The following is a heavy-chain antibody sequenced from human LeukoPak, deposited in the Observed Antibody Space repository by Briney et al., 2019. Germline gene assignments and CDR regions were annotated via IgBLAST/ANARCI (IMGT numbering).Heavy chain of an antibody. J-gene: IGHJ5*02. V-gene: IGHV1-18*01. CDR3: ARVGGRSSWINWFDR. CDR2: ISAYNGNT. Sequence: ASVKVSCKASGYTVTSYGSSWVRQAPGQGLEWMGWISAYNGNTNYAQKLQGRVTRTTDTSTSTAYMELRSLRSDDTAVYYCARVGGRSSWINWFDRWGQGTLVTVSS. D-gene: IGHD6-13*01. CDR1: GYTVTSYG.